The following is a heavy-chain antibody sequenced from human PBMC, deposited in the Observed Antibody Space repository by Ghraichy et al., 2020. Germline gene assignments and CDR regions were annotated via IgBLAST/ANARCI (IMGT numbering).Heavy chain of an antibody. CDR3: ARHSSSSSSLFPLDY. V-gene: IGHV4-39*01. CDR2: IYYSGST. CDR1: GGSISSSSYY. J-gene: IGHJ4*02. Sequence: SETLSLTCTVSGGSISSSSYYWGWIRQPPGKGLEWIGSIYYSGSTYYNPSLKSRVTISVDTSKNQFSLKLSSVTAADTAVYYCARHSSSSSSLFPLDYWGQGTLVTVSS. D-gene: IGHD6-6*01.